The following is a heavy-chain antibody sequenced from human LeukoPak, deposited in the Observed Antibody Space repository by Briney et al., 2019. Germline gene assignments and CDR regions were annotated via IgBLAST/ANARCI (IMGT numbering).Heavy chain of an antibody. D-gene: IGHD6-6*01. CDR2: IKQDGSEK. J-gene: IGHJ6*03. CDR1: GFTFSSYW. V-gene: IGHV3-7*01. Sequence: GGSLRLSCAASGFTFSSYWMSWVRQAPGKGLEWVANIKQDGSEKYYVDSVKGRFTISRDNAKNSLYLQMNSLRAEDTAVYYCARGAAPYYYYYYMDVWGKGTTVTVSS. CDR3: ARGAAPYYYYYYMDV.